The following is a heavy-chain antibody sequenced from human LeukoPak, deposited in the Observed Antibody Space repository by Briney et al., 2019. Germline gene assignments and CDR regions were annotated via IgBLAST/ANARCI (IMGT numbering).Heavy chain of an antibody. D-gene: IGHD3-10*01. Sequence: ESGPTLVKPTQTLTLTCTFSGFSLSTSGVGVGWIRQPPGKALEWLTSSYFNDDKRYSPSLRSRLTITKDTSKNQVVLTITNMDAVDTATYYGTHRRGLYDFGCHGFASWGQGTLVTVSS. J-gene: IGHJ4*02. CDR2: SYFNDDK. CDR1: GFSLSTSGVG. CDR3: THRRGLYDFGCHGFAS. V-gene: IGHV2-5*01.